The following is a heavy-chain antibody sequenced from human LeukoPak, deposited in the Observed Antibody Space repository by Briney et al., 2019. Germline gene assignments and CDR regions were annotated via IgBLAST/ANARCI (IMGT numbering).Heavy chain of an antibody. J-gene: IGHJ4*02. CDR2: ISGRGGST. CDR1: GFTFSSYA. Sequence: PGGSLRLSCAASGFTFSSYAMSWVRQAPGKGLEWVSAISGRGGSTYYADSVKGRFTISRDNSKNTLYLQMNSLGAEDTAVYYCAKDGMATISYYFDYWGQGTLVTVSS. V-gene: IGHV3-23*01. D-gene: IGHD5-24*01. CDR3: AKDGMATISYYFDY.